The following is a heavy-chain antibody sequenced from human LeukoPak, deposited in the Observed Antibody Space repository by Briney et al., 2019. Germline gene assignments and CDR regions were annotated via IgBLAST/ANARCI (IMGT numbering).Heavy chain of an antibody. CDR1: GFTFSSYS. Sequence: GGSLRLSCAASGFTFSSYSMNWVRQAPGKGLEWVSSISSSSSYIYYADSVKGRFTISRDNAKNSLYLQMNSLRAEDTAVYYCARDYYGYSSSSSDTYYWGQGTLVTVSS. J-gene: IGHJ4*02. D-gene: IGHD6-13*01. CDR2: ISSSSSYI. V-gene: IGHV3-21*01. CDR3: ARDYYGYSSSSSDTYY.